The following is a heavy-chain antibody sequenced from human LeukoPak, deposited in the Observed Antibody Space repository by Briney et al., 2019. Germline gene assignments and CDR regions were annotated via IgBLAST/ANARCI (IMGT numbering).Heavy chain of an antibody. V-gene: IGHV4-4*02. CDR3: ARGLGTAAGTNS. J-gene: IGHJ5*02. Sequence: SETLSLTCAASGGSITNSNWWNWLRQPPGKGLEWIGEIYHSGSANYNPSLKSRVTISVDKSKDQFSLELTSVTAADTAVYYCARGLGTAAGTNSWGQGTLVTVSS. CDR1: GGSITNSNW. D-gene: IGHD6-13*01. CDR2: IYHSGSA.